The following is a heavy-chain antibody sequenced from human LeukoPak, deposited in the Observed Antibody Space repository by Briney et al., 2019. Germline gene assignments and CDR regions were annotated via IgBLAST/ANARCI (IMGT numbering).Heavy chain of an antibody. V-gene: IGHV4-59*01. J-gene: IGHJ4*02. Sequence: SETLSLTCTVSGGSISSYYWSWIRQPPGKGLEWIGYIYYSGSTNYNPSLKSRVTISVDTPKNQFSLKLSSVTAADTAVYYCARWLWASFDYWGQGTLVTVSS. CDR1: GGSISSYY. CDR2: IYYSGST. D-gene: IGHD5-18*01. CDR3: ARWLWASFDY.